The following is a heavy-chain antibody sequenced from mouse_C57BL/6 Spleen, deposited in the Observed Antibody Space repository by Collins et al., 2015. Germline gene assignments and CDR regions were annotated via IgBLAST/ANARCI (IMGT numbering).Heavy chain of an antibody. V-gene: IGHV1-14*01. J-gene: IGHJ4*01. CDR1: GYTFTSYV. CDR2: INPYNDGT. Sequence: EVQLQQSGPELVKPGASVKMSCKASGYTFTSYVMHWVKQKPGQGLEWIGYINPYNDGTKYNEKFKGKATLTSDKSSSTAYMELSSLTSEDSAVYYCARLYGLYAMDYWGQGTSVTVSS. CDR3: ARLYGLYAMDY. D-gene: IGHD1-2*01.